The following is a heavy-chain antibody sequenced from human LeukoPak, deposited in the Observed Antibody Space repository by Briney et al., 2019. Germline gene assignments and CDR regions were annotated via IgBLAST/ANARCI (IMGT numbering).Heavy chain of an antibody. V-gene: IGHV4-34*01. CDR3: ARGGRLYYYDSSGYYRPTKYFDY. CDR1: GGSFRGYY. Sequence: SGTLSLPCAVYGGSFRGYYWSWIRQPPGKGLEGIGEIKHSGSTNYNPSLKSLLTISVDTSKHQFSLKLTSVTAADTAVYYCARGGRLYYYDSSGYYRPTKYFDYCGQGTLVTVSS. J-gene: IGHJ4*02. D-gene: IGHD3-22*01. CDR2: IKHSGST.